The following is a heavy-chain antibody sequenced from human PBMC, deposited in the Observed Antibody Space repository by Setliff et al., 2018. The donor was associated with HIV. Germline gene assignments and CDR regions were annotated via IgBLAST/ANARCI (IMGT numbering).Heavy chain of an antibody. CDR3: ARAYFGSGIYY. CDR1: GGSISSYY. CDR2: INHSGST. V-gene: IGHV4-4*08. D-gene: IGHD3-10*01. J-gene: IGHJ4*02. Sequence: PSETLSLTCTVSGGSISSYYWSWIRQPPGKGLEWIGEINHSGSTNYNPSLKSRVTISVDTSENQFSLRLHSVTAADTAVYYCARAYFGSGIYYWGQGTLVTVSS.